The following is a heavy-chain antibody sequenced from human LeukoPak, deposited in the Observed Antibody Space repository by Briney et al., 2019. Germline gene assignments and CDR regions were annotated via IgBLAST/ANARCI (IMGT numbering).Heavy chain of an antibody. V-gene: IGHV3-30-3*01. Sequence: PGGSLRLSCAASGFTFSSYAMHWVRQAPGKGLEWVAVISYDGSNKYYADSVKGRFTISRDNSKNTLYLQMNSLRAEDTAVYYCARRRNTRDYGDYDFDYWGQGTLVTVSS. J-gene: IGHJ4*02. CDR1: GFTFSSYA. CDR2: ISYDGSNK. CDR3: ARRRNTRDYGDYDFDY. D-gene: IGHD4-17*01.